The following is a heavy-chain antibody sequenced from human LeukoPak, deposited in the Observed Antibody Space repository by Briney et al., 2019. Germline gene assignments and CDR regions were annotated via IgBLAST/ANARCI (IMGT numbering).Heavy chain of an antibody. Sequence: PGGSLRLSCAASGFTFTNFAMTWARQAPGKGLEWVSGLSDSGSTTYYADSVKGRVTISRDNAQNTLYLQMSSLRVEDTAVYYCAKVPTYGSGSYYFDYWGQGTLVTVSS. V-gene: IGHV3-23*01. CDR2: LSDSGSTT. CDR3: AKVPTYGSGSYYFDY. J-gene: IGHJ4*02. CDR1: GFTFTNFA. D-gene: IGHD3-10*01.